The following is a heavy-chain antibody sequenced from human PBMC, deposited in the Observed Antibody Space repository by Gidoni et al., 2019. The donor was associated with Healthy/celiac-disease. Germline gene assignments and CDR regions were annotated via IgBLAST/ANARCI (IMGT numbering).Heavy chain of an antibody. D-gene: IGHD2-8*01. CDR3: AKDDLMVYAREFDY. Sequence: EVPLLESGGGLVQPGGSLRLSCAASGFTFSSYAMSWVRQAPGKGPEWVSAISGSGGSTYYADSGKGRFTISRDNSKNTLYLQMNSLRAEDTAVYYCAKDDLMVYAREFDYWGQGTLVTVSS. CDR2: ISGSGGST. V-gene: IGHV3-23*01. CDR1: GFTFSSYA. J-gene: IGHJ4*02.